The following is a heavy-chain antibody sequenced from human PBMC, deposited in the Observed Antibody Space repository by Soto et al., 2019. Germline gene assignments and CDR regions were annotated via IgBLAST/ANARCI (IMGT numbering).Heavy chain of an antibody. Sequence: QVQLVQAGAEVKKPGASVQVSCKASGDTFTSYGISWLRQAPGQGLEGMGWSSAYNGNTNYAQKLQGRDTMTTDTSTSTAYMELRSLRSDDTAVYYCARDSLGYCSSSSCYDWFAPWGQGPLVTVSS. CDR2: SSAYNGNT. CDR1: GDTFTSYG. J-gene: IGHJ5*02. D-gene: IGHD2-2*01. V-gene: IGHV1-18*01. CDR3: ARDSLGYCSSSSCYDWFAP.